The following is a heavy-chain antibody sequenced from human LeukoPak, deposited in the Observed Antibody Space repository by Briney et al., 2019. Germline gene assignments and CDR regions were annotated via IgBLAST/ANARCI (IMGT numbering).Heavy chain of an antibody. CDR3: AREVVVAATLYYFDY. CDR1: GYTFTSYY. D-gene: IGHD2-15*01. CDR2: INPSGGST. J-gene: IGHJ4*02. Sequence: ASVKVSCKASGYTFTSYYMHWVRQAPGQGLEWMGIINPSGGSTSYAQKFQGRVTMTRDTSTSTVYMELSSLGSEDTAVYYCAREVVVAATLYYFDYWGRGTLVTVSS. V-gene: IGHV1-46*01.